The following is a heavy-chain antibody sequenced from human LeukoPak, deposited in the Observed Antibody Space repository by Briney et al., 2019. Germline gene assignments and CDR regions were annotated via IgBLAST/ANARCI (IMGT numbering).Heavy chain of an antibody. V-gene: IGHV1-69*05. CDR2: IIPFFGSA. D-gene: IGHD5-12*01. CDR1: GGTFNTFS. Sequence: ASVKVSCKASGGTFNTFSISWVRQAPGQGLEWMGGIIPFFGSANYAQKFQDRFTITTDESTTTAYMVLNSLTSEDTAVYYCARPDYSGFDWGFDFWGQGTLVTVS. CDR3: ARPDYSGFDWGFDF. J-gene: IGHJ4*02.